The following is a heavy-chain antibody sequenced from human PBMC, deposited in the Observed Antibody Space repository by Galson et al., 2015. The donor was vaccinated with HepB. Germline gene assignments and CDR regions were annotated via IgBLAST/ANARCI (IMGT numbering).Heavy chain of an antibody. CDR3: AREFAYGCGSYSH. J-gene: IGHJ4*02. D-gene: IGHD6-19*01. V-gene: IGHV3-74*01. CDR2: VNFDGTST. CDR1: GFTFSNYW. Sequence: SLRLSCAASGFTFSNYWMHWVRQAPGKGLVWVSYVNFDGTSTRFADSVKGRFTVSRDNAENPLFLQMNNLRAEDTAVYYCAREFAYGCGSYSHWGQGTLVTVST.